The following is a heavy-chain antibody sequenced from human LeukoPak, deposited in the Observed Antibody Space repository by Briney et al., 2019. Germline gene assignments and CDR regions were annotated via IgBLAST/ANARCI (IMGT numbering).Heavy chain of an antibody. V-gene: IGHV3-66*01. CDR1: GFTVSSNY. CDR3: ARDGDYVWGSYRGYDY. CDR2: IYSDGST. Sequence: GGSLRLSCAASGFTVSSNYMSWVRQAPGKGLEWVSVIYSDGSTYYADSVKGRFTISRDNSKNTLYLQMNSLRAEDTAVYYCARDGDYVWGSYRGYDYWGQGTLVTVSS. D-gene: IGHD3-16*02. J-gene: IGHJ4*02.